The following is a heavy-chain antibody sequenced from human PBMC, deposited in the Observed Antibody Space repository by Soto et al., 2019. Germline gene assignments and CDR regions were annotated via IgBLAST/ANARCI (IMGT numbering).Heavy chain of an antibody. CDR3: AKDAYYYDSSGQPDY. J-gene: IGHJ4*02. CDR1: GFTFSSYA. V-gene: IGHV3-23*01. Sequence: TGGSLRLSCAASGFTFSSYAMSWVRQAPGKGLEWVSAISGSGGSTYYADSVKGRFTISRDNSKNTLYLQMNSLRAEDTAVYHCAKDAYYYDSSGQPDYWGQGTLVTVSS. D-gene: IGHD3-22*01. CDR2: ISGSGGST.